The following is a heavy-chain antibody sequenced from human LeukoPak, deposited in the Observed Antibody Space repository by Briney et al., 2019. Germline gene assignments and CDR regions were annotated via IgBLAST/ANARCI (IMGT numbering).Heavy chain of an antibody. Sequence: KPSETLSLTCTVSGGSSSDTTYYWTWIRQPPGKGLEWIASIYFSETKYNPSLKSRVTISGDTSKNQFSLKLSSVTAADTAVYYCASPSKLVISGGGFDIWGQGTVVTVSA. CDR1: GGSSSDTTYY. D-gene: IGHD3-22*01. CDR2: IYFSET. CDR3: ASPSKLVISGGGFDI. V-gene: IGHV4-39*01. J-gene: IGHJ3*02.